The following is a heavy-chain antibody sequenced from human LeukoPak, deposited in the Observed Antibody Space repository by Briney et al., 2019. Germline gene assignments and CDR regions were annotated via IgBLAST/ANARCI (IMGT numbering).Heavy chain of an antibody. CDR2: ISYDGSNK. CDR3: AKDLSPGEQQLVQNDAFDI. Sequence: GGSLRLSCAASGFTFSSYGMHWVRQAPGKGLELEAVISYDGSNKYYADSVKGRFTISRDNSKNTLYLQMNSLRAEGTAVYYCAKDLSPGEQQLVQNDAFDIWGQGTMVTVSS. J-gene: IGHJ3*02. CDR1: GFTFSSYG. V-gene: IGHV3-30*18. D-gene: IGHD6-13*01.